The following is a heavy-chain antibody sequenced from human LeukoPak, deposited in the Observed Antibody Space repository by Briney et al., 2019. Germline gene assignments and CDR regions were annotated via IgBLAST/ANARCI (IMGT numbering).Heavy chain of an antibody. J-gene: IGHJ4*02. Sequence: SEPLSLTCAVSGYFISSCYYGGWLRQRPGKGLEGIGSICHSGSTYCTPSLKSRVTISVDTSKDQFSLNLSSETAADTAVYYCARQGGYSSSSELDYWGQGTLVTVSS. V-gene: IGHV4-38-2*01. CDR2: ICHSGST. CDR3: ARQGGYSSSSELDY. CDR1: GYFISSCYY. D-gene: IGHD6-6*01.